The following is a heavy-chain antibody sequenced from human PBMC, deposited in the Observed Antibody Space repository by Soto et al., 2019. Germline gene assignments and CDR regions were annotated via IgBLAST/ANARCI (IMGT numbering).Heavy chain of an antibody. CDR1: GGSVSSSSYY. V-gene: IGHV4-39*01. CDR3: ARHSADGYNRPSND. Sequence: PSETLSLTCTVSGGSVSSSSYYWGWVRQPPGKGLEWIGSIYYSGSTSYNPSLKSRVTISVDTSRNQFSLKLSSVTAADTAVYFCARHSADGYNRPSNDWGQGTLVTVSS. CDR2: IYYSGST. D-gene: IGHD5-12*01. J-gene: IGHJ4*02.